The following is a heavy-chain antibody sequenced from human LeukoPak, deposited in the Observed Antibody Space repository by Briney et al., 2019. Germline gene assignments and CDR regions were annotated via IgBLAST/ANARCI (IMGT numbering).Heavy chain of an antibody. Sequence: GGSLRLSCAASGFTLSSYAMSWVRQAPGKGLEWVSAISGSGGSTYYADSVKGRFTISRDNSKNTLYLQMNSLRAEDTAVYYCAKVPRRLEAFDYWGQGTLVTVSS. CDR2: ISGSGGST. J-gene: IGHJ4*02. D-gene: IGHD3-3*01. CDR1: GFTLSSYA. V-gene: IGHV3-23*01. CDR3: AKVPRRLEAFDY.